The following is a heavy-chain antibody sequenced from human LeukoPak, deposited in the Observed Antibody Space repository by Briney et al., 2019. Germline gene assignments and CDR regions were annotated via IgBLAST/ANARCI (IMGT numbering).Heavy chain of an antibody. CDR3: ARGGANFDWLSRPYFDY. J-gene: IGHJ4*02. D-gene: IGHD3-9*01. CDR2: ISYDGSNK. Sequence: GGSLRLSCAASGFTFSSYAMHWVRQAPGKGLEWVAVISYDGSNKYYADSVKGRFTISRDNSKNTLYLQMNSLRAEDTAVYYCARGGANFDWLSRPYFDYWGQGTLVTVSS. CDR1: GFTFSSYA. V-gene: IGHV3-30-3*01.